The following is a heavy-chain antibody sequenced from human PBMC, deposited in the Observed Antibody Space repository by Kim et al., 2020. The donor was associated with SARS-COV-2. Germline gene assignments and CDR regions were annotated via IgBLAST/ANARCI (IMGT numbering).Heavy chain of an antibody. CDR2: IYYSGST. J-gene: IGHJ2*01. D-gene: IGHD3-22*01. CDR3: ARSPRMIVVLNWYFDL. CDR1: GGSISSSSYY. V-gene: IGHV4-39*01. Sequence: SETLSLTCTVSGGSISSSSYYWGWIRQPPGKGLEWIGSIYYSGSTYYNPSLKSRVTISVDTSKNQFSLKLSSVTAADTAVYYCARSPRMIVVLNWYFDLWGRGTLVTVSS.